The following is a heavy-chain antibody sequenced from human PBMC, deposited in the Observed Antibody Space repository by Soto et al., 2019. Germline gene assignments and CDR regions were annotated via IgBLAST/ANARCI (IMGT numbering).Heavy chain of an antibody. CDR3: ARGTTLVRGDTFDY. J-gene: IGHJ4*02. CDR2: IYNTGST. Sequence: QVQLQESGPGLMKPSQTLSLTCTVSGGSISVGTYYWSWIRQHPGKGLEGIGYIYNTGSTYYSPSLKSRVTISVDTSNNQFSLKLSSVTAADTAIYYCARGTTLVRGDTFDYWGQGTLVTVSS. CDR1: GGSISVGTYY. D-gene: IGHD3-10*01. V-gene: IGHV4-31*03.